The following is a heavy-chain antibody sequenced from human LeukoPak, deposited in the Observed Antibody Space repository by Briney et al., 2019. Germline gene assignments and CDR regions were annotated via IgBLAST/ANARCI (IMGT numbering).Heavy chain of an antibody. J-gene: IGHJ5*02. CDR3: ATTTIRLGS. CDR1: GGSITSNSYY. D-gene: IGHD1-26*01. Sequence: PSETLSLTCTVSGGSITSNSYYWGWIRQPPGKGLEWIGSVYYSGSTYYNPSLMSRVTISVDTSKNQFSLKLSSVTAADTAVYYCATTTIRLGSWGQGTLVTVSS. CDR2: VYYSGST. V-gene: IGHV4-39*07.